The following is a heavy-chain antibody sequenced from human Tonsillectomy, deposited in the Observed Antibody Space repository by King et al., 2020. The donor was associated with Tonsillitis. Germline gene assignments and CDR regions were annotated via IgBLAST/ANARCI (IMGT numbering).Heavy chain of an antibody. J-gene: IGHJ5*02. CDR2: INAYSGYT. V-gene: IGHV1-18*04. Sequence: QLVQSGAEVKKPGASVNVSCKASGYTFTNYAVTWVRQAPGQGLEWVGWINAYSGYTKYAEKFQGRVTMTTDTSTSTGYMELRNLRPDDTAVYYCVRASGAMGATWFDPWGQGPRVTV. CDR3: VRASGAMGATWFDP. D-gene: IGHD2-8*02. CDR1: GYTFTNYA.